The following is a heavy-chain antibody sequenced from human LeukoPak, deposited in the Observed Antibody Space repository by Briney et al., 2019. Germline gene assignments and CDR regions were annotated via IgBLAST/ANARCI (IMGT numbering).Heavy chain of an antibody. D-gene: IGHD3-22*01. CDR2: ISGDGGST. Sequence: GGSLRPSCAASGFTFDDYAMHWVRQAPGKGLEWVSLISGDGGSTYYADSVKGRFTISRDNSKNSLYLQMNSLRTEDTALYYCAINYYYDSSGYYSGAFDIWGQGTMVTVSS. CDR3: AINYYYDSSGYYSGAFDI. J-gene: IGHJ3*02. CDR1: GFTFDDYA. V-gene: IGHV3-43*02.